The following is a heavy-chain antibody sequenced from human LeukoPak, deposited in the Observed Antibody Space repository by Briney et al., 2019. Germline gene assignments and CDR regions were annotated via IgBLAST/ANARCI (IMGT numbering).Heavy chain of an antibody. J-gene: IGHJ5*02. CDR3: ARDDDNWFDP. CDR2: ISYDGSNK. V-gene: IGHV3-30*01. CDR1: GFTFSSYA. Sequence: GRSLRLSCAASGFTFSSYAMHWVRQAPGKGLEWVAVISYDGSNKYYADSVKGRFTISRDNSKNTLYLQMNSLRAEDTAVYCCARDDDNWFDPWGQGTLVTVSS.